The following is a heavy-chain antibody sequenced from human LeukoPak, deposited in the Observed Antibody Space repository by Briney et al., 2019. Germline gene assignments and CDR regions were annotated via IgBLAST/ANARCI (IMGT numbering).Heavy chain of an antibody. Sequence: GRSLRLSCAASGFTFDDYAMHWVRQVPGKGLEWVSGINWNSGSIDYADSVKGRFIMSRDNAKNSLYLQMNSLRAEDTAIYYCAKDGSTSGLQRHFHSWGQGTLVTVS. V-gene: IGHV3-9*01. CDR3: AKDGSTSGLQRHFHS. CDR1: GFTFDDYA. D-gene: IGHD3-10*01. J-gene: IGHJ4*02. CDR2: INWNSGSI.